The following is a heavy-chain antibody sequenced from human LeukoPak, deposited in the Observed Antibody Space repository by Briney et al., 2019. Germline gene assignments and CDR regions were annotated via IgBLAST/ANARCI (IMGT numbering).Heavy chain of an antibody. CDR1: GFTFSSYG. V-gene: IGHV3-33*01. D-gene: IGHD1-1*01. Sequence: GGSLRLSCAASGFTFSSYGIHWVRQAPGKGLEWVALIWYDGSNKYYADSVKGRFTISRDNSKSTVYLQMNSLRAEDTAVYYCAREETGSFDYWGQGTLVTVSS. CDR3: AREETGSFDY. J-gene: IGHJ4*02. CDR2: IWYDGSNK.